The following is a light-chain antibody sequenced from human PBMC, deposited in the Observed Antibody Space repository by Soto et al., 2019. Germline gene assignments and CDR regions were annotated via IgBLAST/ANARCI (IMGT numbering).Light chain of an antibody. CDR2: GAT. Sequence: DIQMTQSPSSVSASVGDRVTITCRASQGISKYLAWYQQKPGKVPKLLIYGATTLQSGVPSRFSGSGSGTDFTLTISSLQPEDVATYYCQKYKGALSTFGQGTRLEIK. J-gene: IGKJ5*01. V-gene: IGKV1-27*01. CDR1: QGISKY. CDR3: QKYKGALST.